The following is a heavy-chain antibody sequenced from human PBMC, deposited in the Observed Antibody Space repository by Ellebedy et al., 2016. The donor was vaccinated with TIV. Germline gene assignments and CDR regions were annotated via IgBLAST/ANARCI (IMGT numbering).Heavy chain of an antibody. CDR1: GFSFTSYG. J-gene: IGHJ4*02. CDR2: ISSSSSSI. Sequence: GESLKISCAASGFSFTSYGMNWVRQAPGKGLEWVSYISSSSSSISYADSVKGRFTISRDNAKNSLYLQMNSLRAEDTAVYYCARFYGSYCDYWGQGTLVTVSS. CDR3: ARFYGSYCDY. V-gene: IGHV3-48*04. D-gene: IGHD1-26*01.